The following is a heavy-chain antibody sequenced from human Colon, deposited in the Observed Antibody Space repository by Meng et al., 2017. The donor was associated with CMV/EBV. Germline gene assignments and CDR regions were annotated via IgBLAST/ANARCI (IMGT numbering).Heavy chain of an antibody. CDR2: VYWNDDK. CDR3: AHGGSGYDFGAGGFDY. Sequence: FSLSTIGLSVGWIRQPPGEALEWLALVYWNDDKRYSPSLKSRLTITKDTSKNQVVLRVTNMDLVDSGTYYCAHGGSGYDFGAGGFDYWGQGALVTVSS. V-gene: IGHV2-5*01. D-gene: IGHD5-12*01. J-gene: IGHJ4*02. CDR1: FSLSTIGLS.